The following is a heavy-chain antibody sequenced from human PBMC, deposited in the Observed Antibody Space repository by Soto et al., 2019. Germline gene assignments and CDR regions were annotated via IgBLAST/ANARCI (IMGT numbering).Heavy chain of an antibody. D-gene: IGHD2-21*01. J-gene: IGHJ4*02. Sequence: GGSLRLSCAASGFTFSSYAMHWVRQAPGKGLEWVSVFESGGSIYYADSVKGRFTISRDNAKNTLFLQMDSLRVEDTAVYYCARAGLFPDFFDYWGQGTLVTVSS. CDR1: GFTFSSYA. V-gene: IGHV3-53*01. CDR3: ARAGLFPDFFDY. CDR2: FESGGSI.